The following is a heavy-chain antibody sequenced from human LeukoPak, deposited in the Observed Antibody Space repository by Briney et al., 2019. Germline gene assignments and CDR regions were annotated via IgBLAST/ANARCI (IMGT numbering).Heavy chain of an antibody. CDR1: GFTFGNYG. V-gene: IGHV3-49*03. CDR3: ARDVGGRTPFKY. Sequence: PGRSLTLSCTVSGFTFGNYGLTWFRQAPGKGLEWVGFIQSKPAGETTKYAASVEGRFTISRDDPKSIAYLQMNRLKTEDTGVYYCARDVGGRTPFKYWGQGTLVTVSS. D-gene: IGHD2-15*01. CDR2: IQSKPAGETT. J-gene: IGHJ4*02.